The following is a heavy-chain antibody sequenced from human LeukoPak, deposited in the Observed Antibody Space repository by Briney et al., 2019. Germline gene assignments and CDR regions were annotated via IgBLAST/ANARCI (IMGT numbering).Heavy chain of an antibody. V-gene: IGHV4-39*06. CDR3: ARQNWRAARPFDY. Sequence: PSETLSLTCTVSGGSISSSSYYWGWIRQPPGKGLEWIGSIYYSGSTYYNPPLKSRVTISVDMSKNQFPLNLSSVTAADTAVYYCARQNWRAARPFDYWGQGTLVTVSS. J-gene: IGHJ4*02. CDR1: GGSISSSSYY. D-gene: IGHD6-6*01. CDR2: IYYSGST.